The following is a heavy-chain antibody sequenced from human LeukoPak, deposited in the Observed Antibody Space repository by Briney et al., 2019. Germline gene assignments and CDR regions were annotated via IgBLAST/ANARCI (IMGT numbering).Heavy chain of an antibody. CDR2: FDPEDGET. J-gene: IGHJ3*02. CDR1: GYTLTELS. Sequence: ASVKVCCKVSGYTLTELSMHWVRQAPGKGLEWMGGFDPEDGETIYAQKFQGRVTMTEDTSTDTAYMELSSLRSEDTAVYYCARGMGYSYGHPQVAFDIWGQGTMVTVSS. D-gene: IGHD5-18*01. V-gene: IGHV1-24*01. CDR3: ARGMGYSYGHPQVAFDI.